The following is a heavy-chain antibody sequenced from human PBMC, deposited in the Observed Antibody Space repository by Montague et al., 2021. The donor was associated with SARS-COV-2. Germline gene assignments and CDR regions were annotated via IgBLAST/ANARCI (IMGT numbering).Heavy chain of an antibody. Sequence: SETLSLTCTVSGGSTSSTSYYWGWIRQPPGKELEFIGVIYYNGSTYHNPSLKSRVTVSIDTSKNQFSLKLISVTAADTAVYFCARSLYCKGGSCYSGFDPWGQGTLVTVSS. CDR2: IYYNGST. CDR3: ARSLYCKGGSCYSGFDP. J-gene: IGHJ5*02. CDR1: GGSTSSTSYY. V-gene: IGHV4-39*01. D-gene: IGHD2-15*01.